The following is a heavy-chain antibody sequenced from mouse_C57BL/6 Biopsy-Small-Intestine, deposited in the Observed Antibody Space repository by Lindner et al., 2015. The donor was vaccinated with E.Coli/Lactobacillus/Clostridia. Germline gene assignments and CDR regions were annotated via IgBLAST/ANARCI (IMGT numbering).Heavy chain of an antibody. CDR3: ARMYCSNTNCSYYFYGMDV. D-gene: IGHD1-1*01. J-gene: IGHJ1*01. CDR1: GYTFTEYA. Sequence: SVKVSCKASGYTFTEYAMHWVRQAPGQRLEWMGWINAGNGDTKYSQKFQGRVTITRDTSANTTYMDLSSLRSEDTAVYYCARMYCSNTNCSYYFYGMDVWGQGTTVTVSS. CDR2: INAGNGDT. V-gene: IGHV1-84*02.